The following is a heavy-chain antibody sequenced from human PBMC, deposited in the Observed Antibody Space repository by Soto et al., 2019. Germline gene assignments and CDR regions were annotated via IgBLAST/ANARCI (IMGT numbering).Heavy chain of an antibody. CDR2: IRGSGGDT. D-gene: IGHD2-2*01. J-gene: IGHJ4*02. CDR1: GFTFSSHA. CDR3: AKDARDQVLCLSDS. V-gene: IGHV3-23*01. Sequence: GGSLRLSCAASGFTFSSHAMSWVRQAPGKGLEWVSVIRGSGGDTDYAASVKGRFTISRDNSKNTLYLQMNSLRAEDTAVYYCAKDARDQVLCLSDSWGQGTLVSVSS.